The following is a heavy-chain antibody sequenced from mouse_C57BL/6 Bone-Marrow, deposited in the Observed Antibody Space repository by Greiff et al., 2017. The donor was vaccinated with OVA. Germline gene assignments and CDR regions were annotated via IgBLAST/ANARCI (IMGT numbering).Heavy chain of an antibody. Sequence: VQLKQSGAELVRPGASVKLSCTASGFNIKDDYMHWVKQRPEQGLEWIGWIDPENGDTEYASKFQGKATITADTSSNTAYLQRSSLTSEDTAVYYCTTEEDGYYLAWFAYWGQGTLVTVSA. J-gene: IGHJ3*01. CDR1: GFNIKDDY. CDR2: IDPENGDT. CDR3: TTEEDGYYLAWFAY. D-gene: IGHD2-3*01. V-gene: IGHV14-4*01.